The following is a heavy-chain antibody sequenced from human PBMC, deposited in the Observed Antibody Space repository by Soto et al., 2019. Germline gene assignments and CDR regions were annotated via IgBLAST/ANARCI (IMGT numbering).Heavy chain of an antibody. D-gene: IGHD3-10*01. CDR3: KRDLTVPGVIGDAFDI. V-gene: IGHV3-66*01. Sequence: GGSLRLSCAASGFTVNSNFMSWVRQAPGKWLEWVSVLYSAGSTHYVDAVKGRFTISRDNSKNTLYLQMNSLRAEDTAVYYCKRDLTVPGVIGDAFDIWGQGTMVTVSS. CDR2: LYSAGST. CDR1: GFTVNSNF. J-gene: IGHJ3*02.